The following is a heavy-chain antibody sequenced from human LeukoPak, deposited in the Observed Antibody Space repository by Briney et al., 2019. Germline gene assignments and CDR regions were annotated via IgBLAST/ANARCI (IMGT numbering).Heavy chain of an antibody. Sequence: GGSLRLSCAASGFTFSGSAIHWVRQASGKGLEWVGRIKSKAAIYATAYAASVKGRFTISRDDSENTAYLQMNSPKTEDTAVYYCTTYGDYAPGSDYWGQGTLVTVSS. D-gene: IGHD4-17*01. V-gene: IGHV3-73*01. CDR1: GFTFSGSA. CDR3: TTYGDYAPGSDY. CDR2: IKSKAAIYAT. J-gene: IGHJ4*02.